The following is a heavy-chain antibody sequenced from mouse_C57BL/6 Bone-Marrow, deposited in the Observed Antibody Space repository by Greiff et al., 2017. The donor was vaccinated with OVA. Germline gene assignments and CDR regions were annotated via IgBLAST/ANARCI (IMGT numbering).Heavy chain of an antibody. CDR1: GYTFTSYW. CDR2: INPSNGGT. Sequence: QVQLKQPGTELVKPGASVKLSCKASGYTFTSYWMHWVKQRPGQGLEWIGNINPSNGGTNYNEKFKSKATLTVDKSSSTAYMQLSSLTSEDSAVYYCAGVTTVVAGIDYWGQGTTLTVSS. CDR3: AGVTTVVAGIDY. V-gene: IGHV1-53*01. D-gene: IGHD1-1*01. J-gene: IGHJ2*01.